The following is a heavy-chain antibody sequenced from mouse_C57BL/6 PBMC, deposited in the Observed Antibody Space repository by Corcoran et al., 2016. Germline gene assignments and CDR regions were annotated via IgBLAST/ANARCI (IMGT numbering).Heavy chain of an antibody. V-gene: IGHV8-12*01. J-gene: IGHJ1*03. CDR2: IYWDDDK. D-gene: IGHD1-1*01. Sequence: QVTLNESGPGLLQSSPTLRLTCSFSGFSLSTSGMGVSWIRPTSGKGLEWLAHIYWDDDKRYNPSLKSRLTISKDTSRNQVFLKITSVDTADTATYYCARSGLYDGSSYGYFDVWGTGTTVTISS. CDR1: GFSLSTSGMG. CDR3: ARSGLYDGSSYGYFDV.